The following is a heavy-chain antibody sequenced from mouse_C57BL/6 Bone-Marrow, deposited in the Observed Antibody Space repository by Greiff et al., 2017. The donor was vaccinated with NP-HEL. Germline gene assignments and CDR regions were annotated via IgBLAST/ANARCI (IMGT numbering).Heavy chain of an antibody. D-gene: IGHD2-4*01. Sequence: QVQLQQPGAELVKPGASVKLSCKASGYTFTSYWMHWVKQRPGQGLEWIGMIHPNSGSTNYNEKFKSKATLTVDKSSSTAYMQLSSLTSEDSAVYYCARWGGITTNPWFAYWGQGTLVTVSA. CDR2: IHPNSGST. CDR1: GYTFTSYW. J-gene: IGHJ3*01. V-gene: IGHV1-64*01. CDR3: ARWGGITTNPWFAY.